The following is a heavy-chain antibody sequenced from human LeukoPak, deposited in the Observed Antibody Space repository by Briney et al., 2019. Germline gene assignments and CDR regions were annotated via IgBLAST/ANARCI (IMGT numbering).Heavy chain of an antibody. J-gene: IGHJ3*02. D-gene: IGHD3-9*01. V-gene: IGHV4-59*01. CDR3: ARQERYFDWFPNAFDI. Sequence: SETLSLTCTVSGGSISGYYWTWIRQPPGRGLEWIGYIHYSGSTNYNPSLKSRVTISVDTSKSQFSLKLSSVTAADTAVYYCARQERYFDWFPNAFDIWGQGTMVTVSS. CDR1: GGSISGYY. CDR2: IHYSGST.